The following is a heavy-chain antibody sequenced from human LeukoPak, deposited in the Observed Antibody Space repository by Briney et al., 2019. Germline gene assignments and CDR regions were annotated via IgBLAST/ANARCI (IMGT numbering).Heavy chain of an antibody. D-gene: IGHD3-10*01. CDR1: GGTFSSYA. CDR3: ARDLVLWFGGPGPDAFDI. Sequence: GASVKVSCKASGGTFSSYAISWVRQAPGQGLEWMGRIIPILGIANYAQKFQGRVTMTTDTSTSTAYMELRSLRSDDTAVYYCARDLVLWFGGPGPDAFDIWGQGTMVTVSS. V-gene: IGHV1-69*04. CDR2: IIPILGIA. J-gene: IGHJ3*02.